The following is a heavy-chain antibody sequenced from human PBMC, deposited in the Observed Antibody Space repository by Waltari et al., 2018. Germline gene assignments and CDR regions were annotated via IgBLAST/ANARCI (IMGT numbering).Heavy chain of an antibody. CDR3: ARGYGGNSPSFDY. D-gene: IGHD2-21*02. V-gene: IGHV4-38-2*01. J-gene: IGHJ4*02. CDR1: GYSIASGYY. CDR2: IFHGGST. Sequence: QVQLQESGPGLVEPSETLSLTCAVSGYSIASGYYWVWIRQPPGKGLEWIGSIFHGGSTSYNPSLKSRVTISVDTSKNQFSLKPNSVTAADTAIYYCARGYGGNSPSFDYWGQGTLVTVSS.